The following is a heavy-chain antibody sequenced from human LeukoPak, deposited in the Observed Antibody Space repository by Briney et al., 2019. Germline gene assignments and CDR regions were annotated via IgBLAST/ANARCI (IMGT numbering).Heavy chain of an antibody. J-gene: IGHJ6*03. V-gene: IGHV1-69*05. Sequence: SVKVSCKASGGTFSSYAISWVRQAPGQGLEWMGGIIPIFGTANYAQKFQGRVTITTDESTSTAYMELSTLRSEDTAVYYGARGYGYREYYYMDVWGKGTTVTVSS. CDR2: IIPIFGTA. D-gene: IGHD5-18*01. CDR1: GGTFSSYA. CDR3: ARGYGYREYYYMDV.